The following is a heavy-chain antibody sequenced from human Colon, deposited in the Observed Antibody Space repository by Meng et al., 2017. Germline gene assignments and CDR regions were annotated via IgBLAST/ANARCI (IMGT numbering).Heavy chain of an antibody. CDR3: TTGGGGSYLQDDAFDI. V-gene: IGHV3-15*01. CDR2: IKSKTDGGTT. J-gene: IGHJ3*02. CDR1: GFTFSNAW. D-gene: IGHD1-26*01. Sequence: GGSLRLSCAASGFTFSNAWMSWVRQAPGQGLEWVGRIKSKTDGGTTDYAAPVKGRFTISRDDSKNTLYLQMNSLKTEDTAVYYCTTGGGGSYLQDDAFDIWGQGTMVTVSS.